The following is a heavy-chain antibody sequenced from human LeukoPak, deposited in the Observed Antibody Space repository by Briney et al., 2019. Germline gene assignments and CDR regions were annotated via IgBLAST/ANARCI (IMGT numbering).Heavy chain of an antibody. Sequence: ASVKVSCKASGFPFTDFYIRWVRQAPGQGLEWMGEINLRTGGTKYVQNLQGRVTMTRDTSITTAYVELSRLTSDDTAMYYCARDSASESHAYTFDYWGQGALVTVSS. V-gene: IGHV1-2*02. CDR1: GFPFTDFY. D-gene: IGHD5-24*01. CDR2: INLRTGGT. J-gene: IGHJ4*02. CDR3: ARDSASESHAYTFDY.